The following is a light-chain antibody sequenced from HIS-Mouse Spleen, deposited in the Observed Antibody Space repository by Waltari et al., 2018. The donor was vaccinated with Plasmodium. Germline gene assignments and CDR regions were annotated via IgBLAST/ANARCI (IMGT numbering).Light chain of an antibody. CDR1: PLPKTS. CDR2: EDS. Sequence: SYELTQPPSVSVSPGQTARITYSGVPLPKTSAYWYQQKSGQAPVLVIYEDSKRPSGIPERCSGSSSGTMATLTISGAQVEDEADYYCYSTDSSGNHRVFGGGTKLTVL. CDR3: YSTDSSGNHRV. J-gene: IGLJ3*02. V-gene: IGLV3-10*01.